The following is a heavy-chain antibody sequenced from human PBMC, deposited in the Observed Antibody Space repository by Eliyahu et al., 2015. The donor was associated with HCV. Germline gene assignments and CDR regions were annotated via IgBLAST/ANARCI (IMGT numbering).Heavy chain of an antibody. D-gene: IGHD3-22*01. CDR2: IXPILGIA. J-gene: IGHJ6*02. Sequence: QVQLVQSGXEVKKPGSSVKVSCKASXGXFSSYTISWVRQAPGXGXEWMGRIXPILGIAXXAQKFQGRVTITADKSTSTAYMELSSLRSEDTAVYYCARGISSGYLLCMDVWGQGTTVTVSS. V-gene: IGHV1-69*02. CDR3: ARGISSGYLLCMDV. CDR1: XGXFSSYT.